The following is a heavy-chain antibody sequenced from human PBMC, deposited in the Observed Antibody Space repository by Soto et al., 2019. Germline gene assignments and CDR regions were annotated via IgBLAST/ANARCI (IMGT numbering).Heavy chain of an antibody. CDR1: GFTFSSYS. V-gene: IGHV3-21*01. Sequence: GGSLRLSCAASGFTFSSYSMNWVRQAPGKGLEWVSSISSSSSYIYYADSVKGRFTISRDNAKNSLYLQMNSLRAEDTAVYYCARDHIAAAGMMGIYYYYGMDVWGQGTTVTVSS. J-gene: IGHJ6*02. CDR2: ISSSSSYI. D-gene: IGHD6-13*01. CDR3: ARDHIAAAGMMGIYYYYGMDV.